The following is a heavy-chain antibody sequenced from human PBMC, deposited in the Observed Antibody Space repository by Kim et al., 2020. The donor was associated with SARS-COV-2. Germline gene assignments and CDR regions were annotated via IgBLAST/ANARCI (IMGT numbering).Heavy chain of an antibody. V-gene: IGHV1-3*01. CDR3: ARDVGNVMGLFDY. J-gene: IGHJ4*02. Sequence: YSLKFKARVTISRDRFTATVYMELTSLTSEDTALYYCARDVGNVMGLFDYWGQGTMVTVSS. D-gene: IGHD2-8*01.